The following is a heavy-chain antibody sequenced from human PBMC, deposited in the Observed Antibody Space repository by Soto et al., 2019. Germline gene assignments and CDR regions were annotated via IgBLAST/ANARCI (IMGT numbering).Heavy chain of an antibody. D-gene: IGHD3-3*01. CDR2: IYPDTGGT. CDR1: ASSLSGDY. Sequence: QEQLVQSGPEVKMPGATLKMPCKTSSASSLSGDYVLWVRQAPGQGLEWMGWIYPDTGGTLYAKKFRGRVTVTMDTSSVTSYIELSSLTSEDTALYYCAARGGVARSFGVLYSWGQGTLVTVSP. V-gene: IGHV1-2*02. CDR3: AARGGVARSFGVLYS. J-gene: IGHJ4*03.